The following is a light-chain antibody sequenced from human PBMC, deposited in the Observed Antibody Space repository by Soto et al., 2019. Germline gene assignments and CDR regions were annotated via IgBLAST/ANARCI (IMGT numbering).Light chain of an antibody. Sequence: EIVLTQSPATLYLSPGEKATLSCRASQSVGSYFAWYQQKPGQAPRLLIHDAFSRATGIPARFSGSGSGTDCHLTICSMEPEDFAVYCGQQRSSWPLTFGGETMVAIK. V-gene: IGKV3-11*01. CDR2: DAF. J-gene: IGKJ4*01. CDR3: QQRSSWPLT. CDR1: QSVGSY.